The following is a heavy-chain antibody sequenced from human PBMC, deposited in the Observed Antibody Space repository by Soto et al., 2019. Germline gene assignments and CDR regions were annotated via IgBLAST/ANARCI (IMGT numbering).Heavy chain of an antibody. V-gene: IGHV3-48*03. J-gene: IGHJ4*02. CDR1: GFTFSSYE. CDR3: ARDLEYSYGCFDY. Sequence: PGGSLRLSCVASGFTFSSYEMNWVRQAPGKGLEWVSYISSSGDIISYADSVKGRFTISRDNAKNSLYLQMNSLRAEDTAVYYCARDLEYSYGCFDYWGQGTLVTVSS. CDR2: ISSSGDII. D-gene: IGHD5-18*01.